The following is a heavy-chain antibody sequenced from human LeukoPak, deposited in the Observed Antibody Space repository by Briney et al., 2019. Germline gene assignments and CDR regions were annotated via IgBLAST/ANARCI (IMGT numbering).Heavy chain of an antibody. Sequence: GGSLRLSCSASGFTFSNYNMNWVRQAPGKGLEWVSYISSSSITICYADSVKGRFTISRDNAKNPLYLQMNSLRAEDTAVYFCARRPVAGTAHVDYWGQGTLVTVSS. J-gene: IGHJ4*02. CDR1: GFTFSNYN. V-gene: IGHV3-48*01. CDR2: ISSSSITI. CDR3: ARRPVAGTAHVDY. D-gene: IGHD6-19*01.